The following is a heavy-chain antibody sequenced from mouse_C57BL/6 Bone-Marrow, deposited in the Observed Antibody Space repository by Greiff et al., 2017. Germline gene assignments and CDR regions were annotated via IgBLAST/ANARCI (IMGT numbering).Heavy chain of an antibody. CDR3: ARSYGSSAWYFDV. CDR2: INPNNGGT. CDR1: GYTFTDYN. V-gene: IGHV1-18*01. J-gene: IGHJ1*03. Sequence: EVQLQQSGPELVKPGASVKIPCKASGYTFTDYNMDWVKQSHGQSLEWIGDINPNNGGTNYNQKFKGKATLTVDKSSSTAYMELRSLTSEDTADYYCARSYGSSAWYFDVWGTGTTVTVSS. D-gene: IGHD1-1*01.